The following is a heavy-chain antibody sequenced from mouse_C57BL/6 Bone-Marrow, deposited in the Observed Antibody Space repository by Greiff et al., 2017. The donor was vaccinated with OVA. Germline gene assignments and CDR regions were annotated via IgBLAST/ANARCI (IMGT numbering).Heavy chain of an antibody. CDR2: ISSGSSTI. CDR1: GFTFSDYG. V-gene: IGHV5-17*01. Sequence: EVQLQESGGGLVKPGGSLKLSCAASGFTFSDYGMHWVRQAPEKGLEWVAYISSGSSTIYYADTVKGRFTISRDNAKNTLFLQMTSLRSEDTAMYYCARLLLRIFMDYWGQGTSVTVSS. D-gene: IGHD1-1*01. CDR3: ARLLLRIFMDY. J-gene: IGHJ4*01.